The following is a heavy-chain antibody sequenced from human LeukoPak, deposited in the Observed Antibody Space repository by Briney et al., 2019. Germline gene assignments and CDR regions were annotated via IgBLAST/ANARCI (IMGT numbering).Heavy chain of an antibody. CDR1: GFTFSSYW. CDR2: INSDGSST. D-gene: IGHD3-3*01. CDR3: ARALIYDFWSGYFSPNNYYYYYYYMDV. Sequence: GGSLRLSCAASGFTFSSYWMHWVRQAPGKGLVWVSRINSDGSSTSYADSVKGRFTISRGNAKNTLYLQMNSLRAEDTAVYYCARALIYDFWSGYFSPNNYYYYYYYMDVWGKGTTVTVSS. J-gene: IGHJ6*03. V-gene: IGHV3-74*01.